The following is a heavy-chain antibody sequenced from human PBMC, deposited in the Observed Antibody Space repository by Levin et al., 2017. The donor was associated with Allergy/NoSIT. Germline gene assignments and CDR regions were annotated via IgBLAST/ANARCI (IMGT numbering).Heavy chain of an antibody. CDR2: ISGSGGST. D-gene: IGHD5-12*01. V-gene: IGHV3-23*01. CDR3: AKLRLYSGYDIGTTGFDY. Sequence: PGGSLRLSCAASGFTFSSYAMSWVRQAPGKGLEWVSAISGSGGSTYYADSVKGRFTISRDNSKNTLYLQMNSLRAEDTAVYYCAKLRLYSGYDIGTTGFDYWGQGTLVTVSS. J-gene: IGHJ4*02. CDR1: GFTFSSYA.